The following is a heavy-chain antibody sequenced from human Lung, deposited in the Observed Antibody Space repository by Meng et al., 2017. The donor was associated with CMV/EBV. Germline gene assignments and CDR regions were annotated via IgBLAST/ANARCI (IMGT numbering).Heavy chain of an antibody. J-gene: IGHJ4*02. CDR3: ARSAMDYNPYFDY. CDR2: ISNSGITT. D-gene: IGHD1-1*01. Sequence: GGSXRLXXAASGFTFSSYEMNWVRQAPGKGLEWVSYISNSGITTYYADSVKGRFTISRDNAKNSLFLQINSLRAEDTAVYYCARSAMDYNPYFDYLGQGALVTVSS. V-gene: IGHV3-48*03. CDR1: GFTFSSYE.